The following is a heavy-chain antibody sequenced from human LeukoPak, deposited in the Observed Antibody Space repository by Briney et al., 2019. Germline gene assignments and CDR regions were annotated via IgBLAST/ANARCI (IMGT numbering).Heavy chain of an antibody. CDR2: INPNSGGT. Sequence: ASVKVSCKAPGYTFTGHYMHWVRQAPGQGLEWMGWINPNSGGTNYAQKFRGRVTMTRDTSISTAYMELGSLGSDDTAVYYCARCRTPYNNYYFDYWGQGTLVTVSS. V-gene: IGHV1-2*02. J-gene: IGHJ4*02. CDR3: ARCRTPYNNYYFDY. D-gene: IGHD4-11*01. CDR1: GYTFTGHY.